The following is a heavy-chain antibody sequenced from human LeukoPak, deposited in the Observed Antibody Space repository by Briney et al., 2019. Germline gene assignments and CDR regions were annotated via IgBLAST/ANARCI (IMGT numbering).Heavy chain of an antibody. CDR1: GFTFTSYT. CDR2: IGTTSTFI. CDR3: AKAHPGFDY. J-gene: IGHJ4*02. V-gene: IGHV3-21*01. Sequence: GGSLRLSCAASGFTFTSYTMNWVRQAPGKGLEWVASIGTTSTFIHYADSVKGRFTTSRDNAQDSLFLQMNSLGAEDTAVYYCAKAHPGFDYWGQGVLVTVSS.